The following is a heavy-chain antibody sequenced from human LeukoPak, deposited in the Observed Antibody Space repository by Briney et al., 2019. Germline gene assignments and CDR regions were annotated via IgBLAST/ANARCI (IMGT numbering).Heavy chain of an antibody. Sequence: GGSLRLSCEVSGFDFTSYVMTWVRQAPGKGLEWVSSITAGSSYIDYTPSVEGRFTISRDNSKNSLFLHMNSLRAEDTAVYYCARVGVSATNTPAFEYWGPGTLVTVSS. V-gene: IGHV3-21*01. CDR2: ITAGSSYI. CDR3: ARVGVSATNTPAFEY. D-gene: IGHD4-11*01. J-gene: IGHJ4*02. CDR1: GFDFTSYV.